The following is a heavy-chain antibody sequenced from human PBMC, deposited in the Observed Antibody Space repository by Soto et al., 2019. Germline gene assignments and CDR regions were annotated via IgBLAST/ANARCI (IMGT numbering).Heavy chain of an antibody. Sequence: GGSLRLSCAASGFTFSSYAMSWVRQAPGKGLEWVSAISGSGGSTYYADSVKGRFTISRDNSKNTLYLQMNSLRAEDTAVYYCAKDGPGANYDFWSGYYLTVYYYYMDVWGKVTTVTVSS. CDR2: ISGSGGST. J-gene: IGHJ6*03. D-gene: IGHD3-3*01. V-gene: IGHV3-23*01. CDR3: AKDGPGANYDFWSGYYLTVYYYYMDV. CDR1: GFTFSSYA.